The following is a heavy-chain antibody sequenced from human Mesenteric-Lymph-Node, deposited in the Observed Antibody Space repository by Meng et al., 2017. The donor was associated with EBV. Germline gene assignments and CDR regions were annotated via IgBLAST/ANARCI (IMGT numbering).Heavy chain of an antibody. V-gene: IGHV4-34*01. D-gene: IGHD4-17*01. CDR1: GGSFSGYY. J-gene: IGHJ4*02. CDR2: INHSGST. CDR3: ARENGDYGGY. Sequence: QVQLQQWGAGLLKPSETLSLTCAVYGGSFSGYYWSWIRQPPGKGLEWIGEINHSGSTNYNPSLKSRVTISVDTSKNQFSLKLSSETAADTAVYYCARENGDYGGYWGQGPLVTVSS.